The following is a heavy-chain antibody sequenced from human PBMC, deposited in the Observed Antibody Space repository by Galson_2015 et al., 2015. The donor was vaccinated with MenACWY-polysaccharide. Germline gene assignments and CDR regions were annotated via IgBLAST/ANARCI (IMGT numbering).Heavy chain of an antibody. CDR3: ARDEVRNGMDV. CDR1: GFTVSNNY. V-gene: IGHV3-66*01. D-gene: IGHD2-21*01. J-gene: IGHJ6*02. CDR2: IYSGGST. Sequence: SLRLSCAASGFTVSNNYMSWVRQAPGKGLEWVSVIYSGGSTDYADSVKGRFTISRDNSKNTLYLQMSSLRAEDTAVYYCARDEVRNGMDVWGQGTTVTVSS.